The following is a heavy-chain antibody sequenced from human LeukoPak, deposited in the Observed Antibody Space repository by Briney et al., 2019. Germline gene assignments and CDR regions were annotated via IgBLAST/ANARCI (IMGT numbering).Heavy chain of an antibody. CDR1: GGSISSSTYY. D-gene: IGHD3-16*01. J-gene: IGHJ5*02. CDR2: IYIYYSGNT. CDR3: AGWGGALNWFDP. Sequence: SETLSLTCTVSGGSISSSTYYWGWIRQPPGKGLEWIGSIYIYYSGNTYYNPSLKSRVTISVDTSKNQFSLKLSSVTAADTAVYYCAGWGGALNWFDPWGQGTLVTVSS. V-gene: IGHV4-39*07.